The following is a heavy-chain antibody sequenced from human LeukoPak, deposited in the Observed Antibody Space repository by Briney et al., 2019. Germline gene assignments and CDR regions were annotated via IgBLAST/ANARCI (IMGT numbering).Heavy chain of an antibody. CDR1: GGTFSSYA. V-gene: IGHV1-69*13. Sequence: ASVKVSCKASGGTFSSYAISWVRQAPRQGLEWMGGIIPIFGTANYAQKFQGRVTITADESTSTAYMELSSLRSEDTAVYYCARMDMEYYDILTGYYGYWGQGTLVTVSS. D-gene: IGHD3-9*01. CDR2: IIPIFGTA. CDR3: ARMDMEYYDILTGYYGY. J-gene: IGHJ4*02.